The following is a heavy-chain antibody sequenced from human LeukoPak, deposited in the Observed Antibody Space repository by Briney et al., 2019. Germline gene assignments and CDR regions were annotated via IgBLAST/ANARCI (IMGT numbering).Heavy chain of an antibody. CDR1: GFTFSSYA. J-gene: IGHJ6*03. CDR3: AKDGYYGSGSYYWLNPNYHYMDV. Sequence: GGSLRLSCAASGFTFSSYAMSWVRQAPGKGLEWVSAISGSGGSTYYADSVKGRFTISRDNSKNTLYLQMNSLRAEDTAVYYCAKDGYYGSGSYYWLNPNYHYMDVWGKGTAVTVSS. V-gene: IGHV3-23*01. CDR2: ISGSGGST. D-gene: IGHD3-10*01.